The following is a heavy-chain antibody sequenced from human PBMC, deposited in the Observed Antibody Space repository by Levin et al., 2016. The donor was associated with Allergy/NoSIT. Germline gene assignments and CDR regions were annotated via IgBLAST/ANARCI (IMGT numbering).Heavy chain of an antibody. CDR2: VIISSGDT. J-gene: IGHJ4*02. CDR1: ALTFRSNG. CDR3: ANSNRFDY. V-gene: IGHV3-23*01. D-gene: IGHD2-8*01. Sequence: GESLKISCAASALTFRSNGMAWVRQAPGKGLEWVSTVIISSGDTYYADSVKGRFTISRDNSKHTLYLQMNSLRADDTAVYYCANSNRFDYWGQGTLVTVSS.